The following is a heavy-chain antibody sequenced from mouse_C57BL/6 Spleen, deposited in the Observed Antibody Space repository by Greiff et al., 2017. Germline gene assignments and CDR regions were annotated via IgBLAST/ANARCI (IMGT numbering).Heavy chain of an antibody. V-gene: IGHV1-18*01. CDR3: ARGRDYYGSSPWYFDV. CDR2: INPNNGGT. Sequence: EVQLHQSGPELVKPGASVKIPCKASGYTFTDYNMDWVKQSHGKSLEWIGDINPNNGGTIYNQKFKGKATLTVDKSSSTAYMELRSLTSEDTAVYYGARGRDYYGSSPWYFDVWGTGTTVTVSS. J-gene: IGHJ1*03. D-gene: IGHD1-1*01. CDR1: GYTFTDYN.